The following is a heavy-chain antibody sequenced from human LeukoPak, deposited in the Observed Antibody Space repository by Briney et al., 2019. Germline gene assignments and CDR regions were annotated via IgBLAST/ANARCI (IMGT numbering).Heavy chain of an antibody. D-gene: IGHD1-26*01. CDR1: GFTFSRNW. J-gene: IGHJ4*02. CDR2: IKSKTDGGTT. V-gene: IGHV3-15*01. CDR3: TTVGAMGFYFDY. Sequence: GRSLRLSCGVSGFTFSRNWMTWVRQTPGKGLEWVGRIKSKTDGGTTDYAAPVKGRFTISRDDSKNTLYLQMNSLKTEDTAVYYCTTVGAMGFYFDYWGQGTLVTVSS.